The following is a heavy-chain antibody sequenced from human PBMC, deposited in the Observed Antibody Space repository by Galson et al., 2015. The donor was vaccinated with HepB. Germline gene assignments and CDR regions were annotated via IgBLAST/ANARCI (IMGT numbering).Heavy chain of an antibody. Sequence: CKASGYTFTGYYMHWVRQAPGQGLEWMGRINPSSGGTNYAQKFQGRVTMTRDTSISTAYMELSRLRSDDTAVYYCARDLGYSSGYNWFDPWGQGTLVTVSS. CDR2: INPSSGGT. V-gene: IGHV1-2*06. CDR1: GYTFTGYY. J-gene: IGHJ5*02. CDR3: ARDLGYSSGYNWFDP. D-gene: IGHD6-19*01.